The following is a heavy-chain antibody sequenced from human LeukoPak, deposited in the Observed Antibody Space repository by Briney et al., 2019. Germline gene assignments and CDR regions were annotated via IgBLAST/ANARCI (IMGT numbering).Heavy chain of an antibody. CDR1: GYTFTISG. D-gene: IGHD6-19*01. J-gene: IGHJ4*02. Sequence: GASVRVSSKASGYTFTISGISRVRQAPGPGLERMGWIYPYNGNTNYAQKLQGRVTMTTDTSTSTAYMELRSLRSDDTAVYYCARGIAVAGTDFDYWGRGTLVTVSS. CDR3: ARGIAVAGTDFDY. CDR2: IYPYNGNT. V-gene: IGHV1-18*04.